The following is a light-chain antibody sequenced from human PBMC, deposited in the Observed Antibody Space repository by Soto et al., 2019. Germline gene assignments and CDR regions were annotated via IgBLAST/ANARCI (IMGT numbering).Light chain of an antibody. Sequence: DIVMTQSPDSLAVSLGERATINCKSSQRVLYSSNNKNYLAWYQQKPGQPPNLLIYWASTLESGVPDRFSGSGSGTDFTLTNSSLQAEDVADSYCQQYYSSPYTFGQETKLEIK. CDR2: WAS. J-gene: IGKJ2*01. CDR3: QQYYSSPYT. V-gene: IGKV4-1*01. CDR1: QRVLYSSNNKNY.